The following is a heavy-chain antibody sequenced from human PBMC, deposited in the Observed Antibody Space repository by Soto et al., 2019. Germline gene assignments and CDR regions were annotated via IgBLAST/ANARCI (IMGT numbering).Heavy chain of an antibody. CDR1: GDSISNTNYY. V-gene: IGHV4-39*01. D-gene: IGHD3-22*01. CDR2: VNYLGST. J-gene: IGHJ4*02. Sequence: SETLSLTCIVYGDSISNTNYYWGLIRQPPXKGLEWIGIVNYLGSTYHSPSLKSRVTISVDTSKDQFSVRLTSVTAADTAVYYCARQRPSRYSVFSGYFPDYWGQGALVTVSS. CDR3: ARQRPSRYSVFSGYFPDY.